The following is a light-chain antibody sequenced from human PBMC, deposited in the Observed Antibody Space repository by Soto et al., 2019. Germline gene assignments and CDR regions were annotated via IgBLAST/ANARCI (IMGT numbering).Light chain of an antibody. CDR2: TAS. J-gene: IGKJ1*01. Sequence: DIQMTQSPSSLSASVGDRVTITCRASQSISSYLNWYQQKPGKAPKVLIYTASRLQSGVPSRFGGSGSGTDFTLTISSLQPEDFATYYCQQSYSIPWTFGHGTKVEIK. V-gene: IGKV1-39*01. CDR1: QSISSY. CDR3: QQSYSIPWT.